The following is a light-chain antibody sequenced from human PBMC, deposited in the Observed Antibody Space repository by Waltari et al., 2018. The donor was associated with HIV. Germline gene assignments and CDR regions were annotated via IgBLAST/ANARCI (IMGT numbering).Light chain of an antibody. CDR2: GVS. V-gene: IGLV2-11*01. CDR1: SSDVGGYNY. CDR3: CSYAGSYTYV. J-gene: IGLJ1*01. Sequence: QSALTQPRSVSGSPGQSVTISCTGTSSDVGGYNYVSWYQQHPGKAPKVRIYGVSNRPSGVPDRFSGSKSGNAASLTISGVQAEDEADYYCCSYAGSYTYVFGTGTKVTVL.